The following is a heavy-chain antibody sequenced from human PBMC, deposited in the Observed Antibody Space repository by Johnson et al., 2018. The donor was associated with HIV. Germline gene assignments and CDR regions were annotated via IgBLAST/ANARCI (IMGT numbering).Heavy chain of an antibody. CDR3: ARDKSGGGTDSGYDHFSAPDAFDI. V-gene: IGHV3-48*04. J-gene: IGHJ3*02. CDR2: ISSSGGTI. Sequence: VQLVESGGGVVQPGRSLRLSCAASGFTFSSYAMSWVRQAPGKGLEWVSYISSSGGTIYYADSVRGRFTISRNNAKNSLYLQMNSLRAEDTAVYYCARDKSGGGTDSGYDHFSAPDAFDIWGQGTMVTVSS. D-gene: IGHD5-12*01. CDR1: GFTFSSYA.